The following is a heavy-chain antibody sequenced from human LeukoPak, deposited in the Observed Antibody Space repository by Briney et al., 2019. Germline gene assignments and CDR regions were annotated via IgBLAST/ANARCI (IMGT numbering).Heavy chain of an antibody. J-gene: IGHJ4*02. Sequence: SETLSLTCTVSGVSISSYYWSWIRQPAGKGLEWIGRIHISGSTNYNPSLKSRVTMSVDTSKNQFSLRLSSVTAADTAVYYCARDVYYYGSGTYFFDYWGQGTLVTVSS. V-gene: IGHV4-4*07. CDR1: GVSISSYY. CDR2: IHISGST. D-gene: IGHD3-10*01. CDR3: ARDVYYYGSGTYFFDY.